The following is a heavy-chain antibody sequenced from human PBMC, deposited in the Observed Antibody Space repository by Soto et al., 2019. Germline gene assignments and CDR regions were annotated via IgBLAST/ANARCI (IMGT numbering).Heavy chain of an antibody. D-gene: IGHD1-26*01. J-gene: IGHJ6*02. CDR2: IKQDGSEK. Sequence: PGGSLRLSCAASGFTFSRYWMSWVRQAPGKGLEWVANIKQDGSEKYYVDSVKGRFTISRDNAKNSLYLQMNSLRAEDTAVYYCASGGATGAYYYYGMDVWGQGTTVIVSS. V-gene: IGHV3-7*02. CDR1: GFTFSRYW. CDR3: ASGGATGAYYYYGMDV.